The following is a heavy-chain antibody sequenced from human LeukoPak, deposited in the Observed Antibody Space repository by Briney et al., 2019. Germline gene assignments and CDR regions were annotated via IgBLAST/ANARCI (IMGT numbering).Heavy chain of an antibody. CDR2: INPNSGGT. J-gene: IGHJ4*02. D-gene: IGHD3-10*01. CDR3: AGSYYKSYFDY. Sequence: ASVKVSCKASGYTFTGYYMHWVRQAPGQGLEWMGWINPNSGGTNYAQKFQGRVTMTRDTSISTAYMELSSLRSEDTAVYYCAGSYYKSYFDYWGQGTLVTVSS. V-gene: IGHV1-2*02. CDR1: GYTFTGYY.